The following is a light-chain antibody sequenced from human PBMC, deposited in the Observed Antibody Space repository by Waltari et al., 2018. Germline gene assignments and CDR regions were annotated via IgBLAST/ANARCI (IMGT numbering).Light chain of an antibody. J-gene: IGKJ1*01. CDR2: GSS. V-gene: IGKV3-15*01. Sequence: EIVVTQSPATLSVSPGERATRPCRASQTVSSNFAWYQQKPGQAPRLLIYGSSLRATGVPARFSGSGSGTEFTLTISSLQSEDFAVYYCQQYDSWPRTFGQGTKVEIK. CDR1: QTVSSN. CDR3: QQYDSWPRT.